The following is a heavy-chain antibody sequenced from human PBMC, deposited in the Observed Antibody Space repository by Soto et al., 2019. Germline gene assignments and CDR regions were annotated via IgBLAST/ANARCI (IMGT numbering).Heavy chain of an antibody. Sequence: ASVKVSCKASGGTFSRYTMTWVRQAPGHGLEWMGRIIPIFGITTYAQKFQGRVTITADESTRTAYMELSSLRSEDTAVYYCAREDRDRETGLVPAAIDGMDVWGQGTTVTVSS. J-gene: IGHJ6*02. V-gene: IGHV1-69*13. CDR3: AREDRDRETGLVPAAIDGMDV. CDR1: GGTFSRYT. CDR2: IIPIFGIT. D-gene: IGHD2-2*01.